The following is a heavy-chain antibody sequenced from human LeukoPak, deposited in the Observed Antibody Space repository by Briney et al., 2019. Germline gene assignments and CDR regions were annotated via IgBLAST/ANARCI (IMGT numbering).Heavy chain of an antibody. CDR2: INPNSGGT. J-gene: IGHJ4*02. D-gene: IGHD5-12*01. V-gene: IGHV1-2*02. Sequence: GASVKVSCKASGYTFTGYYMHWVRQAPGQGLEWMGWINPNSGGTNYAQKFQGRVTMTRDTSISTAYMELSRLRSDDTAVYYCASSPRHSGYDWARVDYWGQGTLVTVSS. CDR1: GYTFTGYY. CDR3: ASSPRHSGYDWARVDY.